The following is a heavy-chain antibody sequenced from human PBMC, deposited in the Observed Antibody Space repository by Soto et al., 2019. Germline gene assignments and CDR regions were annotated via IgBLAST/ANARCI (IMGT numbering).Heavy chain of an antibody. CDR3: ARGVGDDFWSGYYTGIGSENYFDY. V-gene: IGHV1-8*01. CDR2: MNPNSGNT. CDR1: GYTFTSYD. J-gene: IGHJ4*02. D-gene: IGHD3-3*01. Sequence: GASVKVSCKASGYTFTSYDINWVRQATGQGLEWMGWMNPNSGNTGYAQKFQGRVTMTRNTSISTAYMELSSLRSEDTAVYYCARGVGDDFWSGYYTGIGSENYFDYWGQGTLVTVSS.